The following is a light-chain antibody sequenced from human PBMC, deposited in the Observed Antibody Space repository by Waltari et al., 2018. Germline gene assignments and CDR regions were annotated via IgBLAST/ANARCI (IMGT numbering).Light chain of an antibody. Sequence: QLAVPQSPSASASLGASVKLTCTLSSEHSAYAIACHQHQHEKGPRFLMKIDGGGGHTKGDGIPDRFSGFSSGAERYLTISSLQYEDEAAYYCQTWDPDTVVFGGGTKLTV. CDR3: QTWDPDTVV. V-gene: IGLV4-69*01. CDR1: SEHSAYA. J-gene: IGLJ2*01. CDR2: IDGGGGH.